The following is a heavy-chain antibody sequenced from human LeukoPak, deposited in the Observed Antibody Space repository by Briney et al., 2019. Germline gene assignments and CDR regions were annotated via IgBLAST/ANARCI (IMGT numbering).Heavy chain of an antibody. CDR3: ARDVGYDSSGYYFDY. V-gene: IGHV1-46*01. J-gene: IGHJ4*02. CDR2: INLSGGST. CDR1: GYTFTSYH. Sequence: ASVKVSCKASGYTFTSYHMHWVRQAPGQGLEWMGKINLSGGSTTYAQKFQGRVTMTRDTSTSTVYMELSSLRSEDTAVYYCARDVGYDSSGYYFDYWGQGTLVTVSS. D-gene: IGHD3-22*01.